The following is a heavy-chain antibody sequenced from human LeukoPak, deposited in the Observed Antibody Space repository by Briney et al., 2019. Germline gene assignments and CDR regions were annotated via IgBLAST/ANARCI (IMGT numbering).Heavy chain of an antibody. D-gene: IGHD1-26*01. J-gene: IGHJ4*02. V-gene: IGHV4-59*01. Sequence: SETLSLTCTVSGGSISSYYWSWIRQPPGKGLEWIGYIYYSGSTNYNPSLKSRVTISVDTSKNQFSLKLSSVTAADTAVYYCARARKVGARDFDYWGQGTLVTVSS. CDR2: IYYSGST. CDR1: GGSISSYY. CDR3: ARARKVGARDFDY.